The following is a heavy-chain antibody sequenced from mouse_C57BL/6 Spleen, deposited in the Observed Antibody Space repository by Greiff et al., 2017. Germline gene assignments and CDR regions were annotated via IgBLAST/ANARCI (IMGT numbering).Heavy chain of an antibody. D-gene: IGHD1-1*01. CDR2: IYPNSGGT. Sequence: QVQLQQPGAELVKPGASVKLSCKASGYTFTSYWMHWVKQRPGRGLEWIGRIYPNSGGTKYNEKFKSKATLTVDKPSSTAYMQLSSLTSEDSAVYYCARSYYGSSYDYYAMDYWGQGTSVTVSS. V-gene: IGHV1-72*01. J-gene: IGHJ4*01. CDR1: GYTFTSYW. CDR3: ARSYYGSSYDYYAMDY.